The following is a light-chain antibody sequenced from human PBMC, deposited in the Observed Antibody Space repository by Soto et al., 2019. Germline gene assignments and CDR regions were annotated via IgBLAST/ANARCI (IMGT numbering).Light chain of an antibody. CDR1: QSVRSS. V-gene: IGKV3-11*01. CDR2: DAS. Sequence: EIVLTQSPATLSLSPGERATLSCRATQSVRSSLAWYLQQPGQAPRLLIYDASKRATGIPARFSCSGSGTDLTLTISSLEPKDFEVEYCQQRSNWPGTFGQGTKVEIK. J-gene: IGKJ1*01. CDR3: QQRSNWPGT.